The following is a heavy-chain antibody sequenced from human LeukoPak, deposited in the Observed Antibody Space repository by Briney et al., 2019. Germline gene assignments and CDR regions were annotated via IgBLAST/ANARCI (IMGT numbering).Heavy chain of an antibody. CDR1: GFTFDDYA. D-gene: IGHD5-18*01. CDR3: ARTPRGYSYGYYFDD. CDR2: ISWNSGSI. Sequence: SGGSLRLSSAASGFTFDDYAMHWVRQAPGKGLEWVSGISWNSGSIGYADSVKGRFTISRDNAKNSLYLQMNSLRAEDTALYYCARTPRGYSYGYYFDDWGQGTLVTVSS. J-gene: IGHJ4*02. V-gene: IGHV3-9*01.